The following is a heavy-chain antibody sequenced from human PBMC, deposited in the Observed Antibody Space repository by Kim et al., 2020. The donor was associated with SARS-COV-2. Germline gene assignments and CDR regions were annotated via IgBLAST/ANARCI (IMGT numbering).Heavy chain of an antibody. CDR2: ICESGDST. V-gene: IGHV3-23*01. J-gene: IGHJ1*01. D-gene: IGHD2-21*02. CDR3: AKDNTSNCGGDCALQH. CDR1: GFTFSAYA. Sequence: GGSLRLSCAASGFTFSAYAMTWVRQAPGKGLEWVSGICESGDSTHYADSVKGRFTISRDESKNTLYLQMNSLRAEDTALYYCAKDNTSNCGGDCALQHWGQRALVSVSS.